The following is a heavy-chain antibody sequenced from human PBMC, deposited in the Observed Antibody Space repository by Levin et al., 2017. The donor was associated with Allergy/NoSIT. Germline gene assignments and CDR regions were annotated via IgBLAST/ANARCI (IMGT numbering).Heavy chain of an antibody. J-gene: IGHJ4*02. CDR1: GFSFTNAW. D-gene: IGHD3-22*01. CDR2: IKRKTDADSI. Sequence: GESLKISCAASGFSFTNAWMSWVRQSPGKGLEWVARIKRKTDADSIHYGAPVKGRFTISRDDSTSTVYLQINSLRTEDTAVYYCTTFTVSAPYYFERWGQGALVTVSS. CDR3: TTFTVSAPYYFER. V-gene: IGHV3-15*01.